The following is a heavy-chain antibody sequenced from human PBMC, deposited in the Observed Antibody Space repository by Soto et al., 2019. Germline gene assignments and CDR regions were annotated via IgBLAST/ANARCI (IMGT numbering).Heavy chain of an antibody. CDR2: INAGNGNT. CDR1: GYSFANYV. CDR3: ARVGTTVTTYWYFDL. V-gene: IGHV1-3*01. J-gene: IGHJ2*01. D-gene: IGHD4-17*01. Sequence: ASVKVSCKASGYSFANYVIYWVRQAPGQRLEWMGWINAGNGNTKYSQKFQGRVTITRDTSATTAYMELSSLRSEDTAVYYCARVGTTVTTYWYFDLWGRGTLVTVSS.